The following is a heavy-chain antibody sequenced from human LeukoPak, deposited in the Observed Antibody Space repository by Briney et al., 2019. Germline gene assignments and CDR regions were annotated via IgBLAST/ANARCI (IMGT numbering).Heavy chain of an antibody. D-gene: IGHD2-2*01. CDR2: ISAYNGNT. J-gene: IGHJ5*02. CDR3: GTPGRRVPAEMIRNWFHP. V-gene: IGHV1-18*01. Sequence: ASVTVSCKASGYTFTSYGFSWVRHRPGPGLELMGCISAYNGNTNSAQKLQGRITMTTDTATSTAYMELRRRRSDDTALYYCGTPGRRVPAEMIRNWFHPWGQRTLLTLAS. CDR1: GYTFTSYG.